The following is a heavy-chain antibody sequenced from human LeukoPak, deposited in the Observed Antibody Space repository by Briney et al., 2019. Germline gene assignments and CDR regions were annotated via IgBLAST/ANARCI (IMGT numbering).Heavy chain of an antibody. Sequence: GGSLRLSCAASGFTFNNYGMSWVRQAPGKGLEWVSSISGSGDRTYYADSVKGRFTISRDNSKNTLYLQMNSLRAEDTAVYYCAKDLRAGVGPGDYYMDVWGKGTTVTISS. CDR1: GFTFNNYG. CDR2: ISGSGDRT. D-gene: IGHD1-26*01. V-gene: IGHV3-23*01. J-gene: IGHJ6*03. CDR3: AKDLRAGVGPGDYYMDV.